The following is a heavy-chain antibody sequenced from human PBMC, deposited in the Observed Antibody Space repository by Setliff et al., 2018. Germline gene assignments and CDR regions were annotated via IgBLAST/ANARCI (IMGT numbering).Heavy chain of an antibody. CDR2: VYYNGNT. Sequence: SETLSLTCTVSGGSISSSYYWSWVRQPPGKGLEWIGYVYYNGNTNYSPSLKSRVTISADTSKNQVSLKLTSATAADTAVYYCARDRTAYNYGMDVWGQGTLVTVSS. CDR1: GGSISSSYY. V-gene: IGHV4-59*01. J-gene: IGHJ4*02. D-gene: IGHD5-12*01. CDR3: ARDRTAYNYGMDV.